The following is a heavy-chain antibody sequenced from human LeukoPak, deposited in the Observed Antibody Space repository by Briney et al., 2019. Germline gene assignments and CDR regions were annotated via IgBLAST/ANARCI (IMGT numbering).Heavy chain of an antibody. J-gene: IGHJ6*02. Sequence: GGSLRLSCAASRFTFSSYAMSWVRQAPGRGLEWVSGISGSGGSTYYEDSVKGRFTISRDNSKNTLYLQMNSLRAEDTAVYYCAKDHGCSSTSCYFYYYYYGMDVWGQGTTVTVSS. V-gene: IGHV3-23*01. D-gene: IGHD2-2*01. CDR3: AKDHGCSSTSCYFYYYYYGMDV. CDR1: RFTFSSYA. CDR2: ISGSGGST.